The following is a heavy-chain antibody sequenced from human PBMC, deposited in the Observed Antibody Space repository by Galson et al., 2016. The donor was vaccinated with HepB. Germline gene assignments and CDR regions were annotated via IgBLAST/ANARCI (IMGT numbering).Heavy chain of an antibody. CDR3: ARSLYYDFWGGQKCVFDP. Sequence: QSGAEVKKPGESLKISCKGSGYSFTSFWIAWVRQMPGKGLEWMGIIYPGDSDTRYSPSFQGQVTISADKSIDTAYLQWSSLKASDTAMYYCARSLYYDFWGGQKCVFDPWGQVTLVTVSS. D-gene: IGHD3-3*01. V-gene: IGHV5-51*01. CDR1: GYSFTSFW. J-gene: IGHJ5*02. CDR2: IYPGDSDT.